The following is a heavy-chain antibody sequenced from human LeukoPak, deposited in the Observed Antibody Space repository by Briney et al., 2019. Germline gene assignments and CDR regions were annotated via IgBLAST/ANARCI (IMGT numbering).Heavy chain of an antibody. J-gene: IGHJ4*02. CDR1: GFTFSDYY. Sequence: GGSLRLSCAASGFTFSDYYMSWIRQAPGKGLEWVSYISSSGSTIYYADSVKGRFTISRDNAKNTLYLQMNSLRAEDTAVYYCAFMDSSGYFDYWGQGTLVTVSS. V-gene: IGHV3-11*01. D-gene: IGHD3-22*01. CDR3: AFMDSSGYFDY. CDR2: ISSSGSTI.